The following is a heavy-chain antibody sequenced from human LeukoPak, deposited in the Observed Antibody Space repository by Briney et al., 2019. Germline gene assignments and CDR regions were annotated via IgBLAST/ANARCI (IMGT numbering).Heavy chain of an antibody. CDR3: ARQDSSSWYGLTVDY. D-gene: IGHD6-13*01. V-gene: IGHV1-69*13. CDR1: GGTFSSYA. J-gene: IGHJ4*02. Sequence: GASVKVSCKASGGTFSSYAISWVRQAPGQGLEWMGGIIPIFGTANYAQKFQGRVTITADESTSTAYMELSSLRSEDTAVYYCARQDSSSWYGLTVDYWGQGTLVTVSS. CDR2: IIPIFGTA.